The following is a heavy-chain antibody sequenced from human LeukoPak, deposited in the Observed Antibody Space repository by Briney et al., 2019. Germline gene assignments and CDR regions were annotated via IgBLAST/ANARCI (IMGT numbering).Heavy chain of an antibody. CDR3: AKDDTGSGYFPDY. V-gene: IGHV3-23*01. CDR1: GFTFSSFP. CDR2: ISGSGGTT. J-gene: IGHJ4*02. Sequence: QPGGSLRLSCAASGFTFSSFPMTWVRQPPGKGLEWVSAISGSGGTTYYADSVQGRFTISRDNSKNTLYLQMNSLRAEDTAIYYCAKDDTGSGYFPDYWAREPWSPSP. D-gene: IGHD3-10*01.